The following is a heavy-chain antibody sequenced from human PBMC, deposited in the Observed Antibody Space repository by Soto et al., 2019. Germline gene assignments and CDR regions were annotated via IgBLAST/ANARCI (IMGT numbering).Heavy chain of an antibody. V-gene: IGHV3-49*04. CDR2: IRSKAHGGTT. J-gene: IGHJ3*02. Sequence: GGSLRLSCTASGLTFGDYAMSWVRQSPGKGLGWVSLIRSKAHGGTTEYAASAKGRFTISRDDSKSIAYLQMNSLKTEDTAAYYCTRARYCSSTSCLNAFDIWGQGTLVTVS. CDR3: TRARYCSSTSCLNAFDI. CDR1: GLTFGDYA. D-gene: IGHD2-2*01.